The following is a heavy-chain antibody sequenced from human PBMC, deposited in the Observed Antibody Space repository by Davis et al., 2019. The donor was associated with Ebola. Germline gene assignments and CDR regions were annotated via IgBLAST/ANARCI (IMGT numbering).Heavy chain of an antibody. J-gene: IGHJ6*02. CDR1: GYTFSGYN. CDR2: INPNSGGT. CDR3: ARDLSMAAAAPYYYYGMDV. Sequence: ASVKVSCKASGYTFSGYNIHWVRQAPGQGLEWMGWINPNSGGTNYAQKFQGRVTMTRDTSISTAYMELSSLRSEDTAVYYCARDLSMAAAAPYYYYGMDVWGQGTTVSVPS. D-gene: IGHD6-13*01. V-gene: IGHV1-2*02.